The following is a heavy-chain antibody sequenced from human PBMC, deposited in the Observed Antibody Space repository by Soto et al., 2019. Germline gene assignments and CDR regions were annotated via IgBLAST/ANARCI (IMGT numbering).Heavy chain of an antibody. V-gene: IGHV3-23*01. CDR3: AKDLEYYYDSSGYLAY. Sequence: PGGSLRLSCAASGFTFSSYAMSWVRQAPGKGLEWVSAISGSGGSTYYADSVKGRFTISRDNSKNTLYLQMNSLRAEDTAVYYCAKDLEYYYDSSGYLAYWGQGTLVTVSS. J-gene: IGHJ4*02. CDR1: GFTFSSYA. D-gene: IGHD3-22*01. CDR2: ISGSGGST.